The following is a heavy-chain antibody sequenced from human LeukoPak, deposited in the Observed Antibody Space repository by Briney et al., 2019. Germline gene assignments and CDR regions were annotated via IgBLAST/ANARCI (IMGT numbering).Heavy chain of an antibody. J-gene: IGHJ4*02. V-gene: IGHV4-39*01. CDR3: ARQVGSGSYSDFDY. CDR2: IYYSGST. Sequence: PSETLSLTCTVSGGSISSSSYYWGWIRQPPGKGLEWIGSIYYSGSTYYNPSLKSRVTISVDTSKNQFSLKLSSVTAADTAVYYCARQVGSGSYSDFDYWGQGTLVTVSS. CDR1: GGSISSSSYY. D-gene: IGHD1-26*01.